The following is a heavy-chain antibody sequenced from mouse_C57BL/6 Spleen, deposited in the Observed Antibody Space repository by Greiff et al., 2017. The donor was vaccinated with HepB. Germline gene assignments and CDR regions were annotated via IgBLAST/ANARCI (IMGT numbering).Heavy chain of an antibody. J-gene: IGHJ1*03. V-gene: IGHV1-55*01. CDR2: IYPGSGST. D-gene: IGHD2-5*01. Sequence: QVQLKQPGAELVKPGASVKMSCKASGYTFTSYWITWVKQRPGQGLEWIGDIYPGSGSTNYNEKFKSKATLTVDTSSSTAYMQLSSLTSEDSAVYYCASPYSNYWYFDVWGTGTTVTVSS. CDR1: GYTFTSYW. CDR3: ASPYSNYWYFDV.